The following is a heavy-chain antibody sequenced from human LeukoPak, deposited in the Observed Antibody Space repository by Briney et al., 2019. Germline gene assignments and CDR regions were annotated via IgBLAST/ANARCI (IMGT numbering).Heavy chain of an antibody. Sequence: GEPLHISSQTPGSPSIASSSAWARQLPGRGLEWMATIYPGDSDTTYSPSFQGQVTIYVEKSISTASLQWSALGASYSATYYMARGPTDEVVDYWGQGTLVVVSS. CDR3: ARGPTDEVVDY. V-gene: IGHV5-51*01. D-gene: IGHD2-21*01. CDR2: IYPGDSDT. CDR1: GSPSIASS. J-gene: IGHJ4*02.